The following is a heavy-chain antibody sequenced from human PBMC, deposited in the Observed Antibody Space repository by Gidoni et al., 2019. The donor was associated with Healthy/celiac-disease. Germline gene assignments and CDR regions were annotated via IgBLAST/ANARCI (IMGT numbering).Heavy chain of an antibody. CDR3: ARSSMVRGPVSWFDP. CDR1: GFPFSSYS. Sequence: EVQLVESGGGLVQPGGSLRLSCAASGFPFSSYSMKWVRQAPGKGLGWVSYISSSSSTIYYADSVKGRFTISRDNAKNSLYLQMNSLRAEDTAVYYCARSSMVRGPVSWFDPWGQGTLVTVSS. J-gene: IGHJ5*02. D-gene: IGHD3-10*01. CDR2: ISSSSSTI. V-gene: IGHV3-48*01.